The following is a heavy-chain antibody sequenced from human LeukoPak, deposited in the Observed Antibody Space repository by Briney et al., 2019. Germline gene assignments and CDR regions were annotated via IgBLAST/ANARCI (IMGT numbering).Heavy chain of an antibody. Sequence: SQTLSLTCAISGDSVSSQSATWNWIRQSPSRGLEWLGRTYYRSKWYNDYAVSVKSRINISPETSKNQFSLQLNSVTPEDTAVYYCARENTLVRGTRNPFDYWGRGTLVTVSS. J-gene: IGHJ4*02. D-gene: IGHD3-10*01. V-gene: IGHV6-1*01. CDR3: ARENTLVRGTRNPFDY. CDR1: GDSVSSQSAT. CDR2: TYYRSKWYN.